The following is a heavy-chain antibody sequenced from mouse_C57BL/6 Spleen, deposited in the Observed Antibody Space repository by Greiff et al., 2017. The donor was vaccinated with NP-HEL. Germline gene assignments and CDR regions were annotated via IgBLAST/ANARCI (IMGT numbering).Heavy chain of an antibody. CDR3: ARNGNYLYYFDY. Sequence: VQLVESGPGLVQPSQSLSITCTVSGFSLTSYGVHWVRQSPGKGLEWLGVIWSGGSTDYNAAFISRLSISKDNSKSQVFFKMNSLQADDTAIYYCARNGNYLYYFDYWGQGTTLTVSS. CDR2: IWSGGST. V-gene: IGHV2-2*01. J-gene: IGHJ2*01. CDR1: GFSLTSYG. D-gene: IGHD2-1*01.